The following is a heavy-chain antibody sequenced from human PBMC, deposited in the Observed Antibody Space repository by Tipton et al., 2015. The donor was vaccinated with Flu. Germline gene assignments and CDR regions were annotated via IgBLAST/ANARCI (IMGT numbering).Heavy chain of an antibody. J-gene: IGHJ6*02. CDR1: GFTFSSHW. V-gene: IGHV3-74*01. CDR3: ARGPIFGSGSYHGMDV. CDR2: INSDGSAT. D-gene: IGHD3-10*01. Sequence: SLRLSCAASGFTFSSHWMHWVRQVPGKGLVWVSRINSDGSATTYADSLKGRFTISRDNSKNTLYLQMNSLRVEDMAVYYCARGPIFGSGSYHGMDVWGQGTTVSVSS.